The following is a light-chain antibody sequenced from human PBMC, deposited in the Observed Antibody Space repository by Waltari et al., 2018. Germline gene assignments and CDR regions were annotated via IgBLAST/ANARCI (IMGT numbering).Light chain of an antibody. CDR3: SSYTSSSRV. CDR2: DVS. CDR1: STDVGGYNY. V-gene: IGLV2-14*01. Sequence: QSALTQPASISGSPGQSLTISCTGTSTDVGGYNYVSWYQQYPGKAPKLMIYDVSNRPSGVSNRFSGSKSDNTASLTISGLQAEDEADYYCSSYTSSSRVFGTGTKVTVL. J-gene: IGLJ1*01.